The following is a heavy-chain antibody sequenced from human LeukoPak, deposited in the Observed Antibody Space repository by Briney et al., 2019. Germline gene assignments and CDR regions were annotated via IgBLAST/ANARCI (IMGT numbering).Heavy chain of an antibody. CDR3: ARQDGGGLYYFDY. Sequence: GESLRISCKGSGYTFTYWIAWVRQMPGKGLEWMGIIYPGDSDTRYSPSFQGQVTISVDKSISTAYLQWSSLKASDTAMYHCARQDGGGLYYFDYWGQGTLVTVSS. D-gene: IGHD4-23*01. CDR2: IYPGDSDT. CDR1: GYTFTYW. J-gene: IGHJ4*02. V-gene: IGHV5-51*01.